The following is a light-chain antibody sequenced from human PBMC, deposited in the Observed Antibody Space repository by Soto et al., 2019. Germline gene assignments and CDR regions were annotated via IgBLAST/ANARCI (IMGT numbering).Light chain of an antibody. Sequence: QSALTQPASVSGSPGQSITISCTGTSSDVGGYNYVSWYQHHPGKAPKLIIYEVNNRPSGVSDRFSGSKSGTSASLAISGLQSEDEADYYCAAWDDSLIGVIFGGGTKLTVL. J-gene: IGLJ2*01. CDR1: SSDVGGYNY. CDR3: AAWDDSLIGVI. V-gene: IGLV2-14*01. CDR2: EVN.